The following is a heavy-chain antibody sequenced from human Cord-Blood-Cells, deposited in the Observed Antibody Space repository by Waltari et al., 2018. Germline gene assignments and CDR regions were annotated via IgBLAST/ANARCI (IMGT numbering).Heavy chain of an antibody. CDR2: INPSGRRT. D-gene: IGHD3-9*01. Sequence: QVQLVQSGAEVKKPGASVKGSCKASGYTYTSYYMHWVRQAPGQGLAWMGIINPSGRRTSYAQKFQGRVTMTRDTSTSTVYMELSSLRSEDTAVYYCARDTTYYDILTGNYFDYWGQGTLVTVSS. V-gene: IGHV1-46*03. CDR3: ARDTTYYDILTGNYFDY. CDR1: GYTYTSYY. J-gene: IGHJ4*02.